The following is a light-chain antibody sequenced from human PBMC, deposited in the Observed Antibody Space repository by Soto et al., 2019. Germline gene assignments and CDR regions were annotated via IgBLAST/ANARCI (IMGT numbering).Light chain of an antibody. CDR2: AAS. V-gene: IGKV1-27*01. J-gene: IGKJ3*01. CDR1: QDISNY. CDR3: QKYNNAPVT. Sequence: DIQMTQSPSSLSASVGDRVTITCRASQDISNYLAWYQQKSGKVPNLLIYAASTLQSGVPSRFSGSGSGTDFTLNISSLQPEDVATYYCQKYNNAPVTFGPGTQVDIK.